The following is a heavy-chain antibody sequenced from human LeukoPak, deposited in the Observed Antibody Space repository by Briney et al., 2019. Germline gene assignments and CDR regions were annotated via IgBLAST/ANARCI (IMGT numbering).Heavy chain of an antibody. CDR1: DDSINSISYY. CDR2: IYTGGNT. Sequence: RPSQTLSLTCSVSDDSINSISYYWSWIRQPAGKGLEWVGLIYTGGNTNYNPSLKSRVTISVDTSRKQLSLQLNSVTAADTAVYYCAKSNGYGLVDIWGQGTMVTVSS. V-gene: IGHV4-61*02. D-gene: IGHD3-10*01. CDR3: AKSNGYGLVDI. J-gene: IGHJ3*02.